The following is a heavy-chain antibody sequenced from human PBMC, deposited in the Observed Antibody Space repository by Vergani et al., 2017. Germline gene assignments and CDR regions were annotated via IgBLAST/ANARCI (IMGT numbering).Heavy chain of an antibody. V-gene: IGHV1-24*01. CDR2: FDPEDGET. J-gene: IGHJ6*04. CDR1: GYTLTELS. CDR3: ARASTIFGVVTNRGAMDV. D-gene: IGHD3-3*01. Sequence: QVQLVQSGAEVKKPGASVKVSCKVSGYTLTELSMHWVRQAPGKGLEWMGGFDPEDGETIYAQKFQGRVTMTEDTATDTAYMELSSLRSEDTAVYYCARASTIFGVVTNRGAMDVWGKGTTVTVSS.